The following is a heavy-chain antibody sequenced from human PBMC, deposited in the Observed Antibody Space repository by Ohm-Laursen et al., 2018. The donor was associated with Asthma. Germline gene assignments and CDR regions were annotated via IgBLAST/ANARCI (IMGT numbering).Heavy chain of an antibody. D-gene: IGHD3-10*01. CDR3: ARGSSGSYYFDY. V-gene: IGHV3-33*01. Sequence: SLRLSCAASGFAFSSYGMHWVRQAPGKGLEWVAVIWYDGSTKYYADSVKGRFTISRDNSKNTLYLQMSSLRAEDTAVYYCARGSSGSYYFDYWGQGTLVTVSS. CDR2: IWYDGSTK. J-gene: IGHJ4*02. CDR1: GFAFSSYG.